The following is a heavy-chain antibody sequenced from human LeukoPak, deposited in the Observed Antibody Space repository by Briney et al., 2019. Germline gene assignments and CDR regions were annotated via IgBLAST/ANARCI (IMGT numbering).Heavy chain of an antibody. D-gene: IGHD6-13*01. CDR3: ARIAAAAHNWFDP. V-gene: IGHV4-34*01. CDR1: GGSFSGYC. Sequence: SETLSLTCAVYGGSFSGYCWSWIRQPPGKGLEWIGEINHSGSTNYNPSLKSRVTISVDTSKNQFSLKLSSVTAADTAVYYCARIAAAAHNWFDPWGQGTLVTVSS. CDR2: INHSGST. J-gene: IGHJ5*02.